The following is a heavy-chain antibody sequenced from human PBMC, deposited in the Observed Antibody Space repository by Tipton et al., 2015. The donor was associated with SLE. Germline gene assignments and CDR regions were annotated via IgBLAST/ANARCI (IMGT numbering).Heavy chain of an antibody. CDR2: IYSSGRT. J-gene: IGHJ3*02. CDR1: GGAISTFY. CDR3: ARRGWVDAFDI. D-gene: IGHD6-19*01. V-gene: IGHV4-4*07. Sequence: TLSLTCTVSGGAISTFYWSWIRQSAGKGLEWIGRIYSSGRTNYNPSLKSRVTMSVDTSRKQFSLKLISVTAADTAVYYCARRGWVDAFDIWGQGTMVIVSS.